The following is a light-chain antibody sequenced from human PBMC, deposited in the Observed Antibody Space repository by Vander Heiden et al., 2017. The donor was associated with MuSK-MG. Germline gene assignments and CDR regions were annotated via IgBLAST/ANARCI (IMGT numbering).Light chain of an antibody. CDR2: DAS. CDR3: QQYDNLPIT. V-gene: IGKV1-33*01. Sequence: DIQMTQSPSSLSASVGDRVTITCQASQDISNYLNWYQQKPRKAPKLLIYDASNLETGVPSRFSGSGSGTDFTFTISSLQPEDIATYYCQQYDNLPITFGQWTRLEIK. J-gene: IGKJ5*01. CDR1: QDISNY.